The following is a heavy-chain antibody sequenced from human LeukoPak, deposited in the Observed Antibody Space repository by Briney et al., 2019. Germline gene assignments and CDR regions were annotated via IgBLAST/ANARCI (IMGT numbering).Heavy chain of an antibody. CDR3: ARDLSHRYYHRTGYAFDH. V-gene: IGHV1-2*02. CDR2: INPNSGGT. D-gene: IGHD3-22*01. J-gene: IGHJ4*02. CDR1: GYTFTGYY. Sequence: ASVKVSCKASGYTFTGYYMHWVRQAPGQGLEWMGWINPNSGGTNYAQKFQGRVTMTRDTSISTAYMELSRLRSEDTAVYYCARDLSHRYYHRTGYAFDHWGQGTLVTVSS.